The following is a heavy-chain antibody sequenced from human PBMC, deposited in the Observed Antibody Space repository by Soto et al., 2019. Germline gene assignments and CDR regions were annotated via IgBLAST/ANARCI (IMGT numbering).Heavy chain of an antibody. CDR3: ARQGDRSGWAPFDS. CDR1: GGSLGSSNYY. J-gene: IGHJ4*02. CDR2: MYYSGST. D-gene: IGHD6-19*01. Sequence: SETLSLTCTVSGGSLGSSNYYWAWIRQSPGRGLAWIGTMYYSGSTYYNPSLKSRVTISVDTSKNHFSLKLSSVTAADTAVYLCARQGDRSGWAPFDSWGPGTLVTVSS. V-gene: IGHV4-39*01.